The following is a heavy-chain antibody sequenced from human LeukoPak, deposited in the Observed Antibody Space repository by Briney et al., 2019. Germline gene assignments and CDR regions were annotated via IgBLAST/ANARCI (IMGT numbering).Heavy chain of an antibody. CDR1: GGSISSYY. CDR3: ARLSGGFSFDP. CDR2: IYYSGST. Sequence: SETLSLTCTVSGGSISSYYWSWIRQPPGKGLEWIGYIYYSGSTNYNPSLKSRVTISVDTPKNQFSLKLSSVTAADTAVYYCARLSGGFSFDPWGQGTLVTVSS. J-gene: IGHJ5*02. V-gene: IGHV4-59*08. D-gene: IGHD3-16*01.